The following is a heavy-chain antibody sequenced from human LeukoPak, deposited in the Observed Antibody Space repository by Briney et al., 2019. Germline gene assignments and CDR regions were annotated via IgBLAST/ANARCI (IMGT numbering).Heavy chain of an antibody. Sequence: GGSLRLSCAASGFTFSDYYMSWIRQAPGTGLEWVSYISSSGSTIYYADSVKGRFTISRDNAKNSLYLQMNSLRAEDTAVYYCAREDFWSGYAEDYYYYGMDVWGQGTTVTVSS. CDR2: ISSSGSTI. V-gene: IGHV3-11*01. CDR3: AREDFWSGYAEDYYYYGMDV. J-gene: IGHJ6*02. CDR1: GFTFSDYY. D-gene: IGHD3-3*01.